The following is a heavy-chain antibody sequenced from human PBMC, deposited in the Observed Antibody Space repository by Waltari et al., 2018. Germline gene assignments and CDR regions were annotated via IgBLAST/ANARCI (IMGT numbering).Heavy chain of an antibody. CDR1: GESFLGYF. D-gene: IGHD2-21*01. CDR3: ARYGEVPPNYFFDY. CDR2: IHHRGST. J-gene: IGHJ4*01. V-gene: IGHV4-34*01. Sequence: QVQLHQWGAGQLKPSETLSLTCAVSGESFLGYFWSWIRPSPGKGLGWLGAIHHRGSTNHHPALASRVSLAVDTTKKQFSLRLTSVTAADAAVYYCARYGEVPPNYFFDYWGRGTLVTVSS.